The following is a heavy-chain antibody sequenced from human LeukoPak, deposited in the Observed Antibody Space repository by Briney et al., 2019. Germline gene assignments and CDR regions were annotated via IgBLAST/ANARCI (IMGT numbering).Heavy chain of an antibody. J-gene: IGHJ6*03. CDR3: ARDAALLPGKYYYYMDV. CDR2: ITGSSTYT. CDR1: GFTFSIYN. D-gene: IGHD1-14*01. V-gene: IGHV3-21*01. Sequence: PGGSLRLSRVGSGFTFSIYNMNWVRQAPGKGLEWVSSITGSSTYTNYADSLKGRFTISRDNAKNSMYLEMNSLTAEDTAVYFCARDAALLPGKYYYYMDVWGKGTRVTVSS.